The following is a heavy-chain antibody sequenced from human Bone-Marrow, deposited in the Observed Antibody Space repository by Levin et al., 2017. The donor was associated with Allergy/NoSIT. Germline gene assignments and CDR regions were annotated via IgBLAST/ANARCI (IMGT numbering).Heavy chain of an antibody. CDR1: GFTFTSSG. CDR2: IWYSGSRQ. J-gene: IGHJ6*02. Sequence: LSLPCAASGFTFTSSGMHWVRQAPGKGLEWVAVIWYSGSRQYYGESVKGRFTISRDSSKNTLFLQMNNLTVEGTAVYFCARDIGYEATFYGLDVWGQGTTVTVSS. CDR3: ARDIGYEATFYGLDV. D-gene: IGHD5-12*01. V-gene: IGHV3-33*01.